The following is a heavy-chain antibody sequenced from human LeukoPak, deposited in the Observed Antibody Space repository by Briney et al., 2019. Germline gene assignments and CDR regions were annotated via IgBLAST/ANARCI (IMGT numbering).Heavy chain of an antibody. CDR1: GFTVSSNY. CDR2: IYSGGST. J-gene: IGHJ4*02. Sequence: GGSLRLSCAASGFTVSSNYMGWVRQAPGKGLEWVSVIYSGGSTYYADSVKGRFTISRDNSKNTLYLQMNSLRAEDTAVYYCARVRDPPQYYFDYWGQGTLVTVSS. V-gene: IGHV3-66*02. CDR3: ARVRDPPQYYFDY. D-gene: IGHD5-24*01.